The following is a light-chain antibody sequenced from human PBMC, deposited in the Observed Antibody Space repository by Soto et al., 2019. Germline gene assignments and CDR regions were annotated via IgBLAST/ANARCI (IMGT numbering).Light chain of an antibody. J-gene: IGLJ1*01. CDR2: DVT. CDR1: SRDVGGYNY. Sequence: QSVLTQPAPVSGSPGKAITLSCTGTSRDVGGYNYVSWYQHHPGKAPKLIIYDVTNRPSGVSNPFSGSKSGNTASLTISGLQPEDEADYYCSSYTTSNTRQIVFGTGTKVTV. V-gene: IGLV2-14*03. CDR3: SSYTTSNTRQIV.